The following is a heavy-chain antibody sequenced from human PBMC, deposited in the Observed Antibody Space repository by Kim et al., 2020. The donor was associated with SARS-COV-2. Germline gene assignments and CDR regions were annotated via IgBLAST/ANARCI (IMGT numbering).Heavy chain of an antibody. CDR3: AGGNWVDP. Sequence: SETLSLTCTVSGGSISSYYWSWIRQPPGKGLEWIGYIYYSGSTNYNPSLKSRVTISVDTSKNQFSLKLSSVTAADTAVYYCAGGNWVDPWGQGTLVTVSS. D-gene: IGHD2-15*01. V-gene: IGHV4-59*01. CDR1: GGSISSYY. CDR2: IYYSGST. J-gene: IGHJ5*02.